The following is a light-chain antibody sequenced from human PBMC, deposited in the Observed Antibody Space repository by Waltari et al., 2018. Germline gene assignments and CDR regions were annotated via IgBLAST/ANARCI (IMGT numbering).Light chain of an antibody. CDR3: ATWDSRLSVVV. CDR1: SSNLGTHD. V-gene: IGLV1-51*01. Sequence: QSVLTQPPSVSAAPGPRVTICCSGGSSNLGTHDVSWYHQFPGTAPKLLITDNNKRPFGIPDRFAGSKSGTSATLGITGLQTGDEADYYCATWDSRLSVVVFGGGTKVTVL. J-gene: IGLJ3*02. CDR2: DNN.